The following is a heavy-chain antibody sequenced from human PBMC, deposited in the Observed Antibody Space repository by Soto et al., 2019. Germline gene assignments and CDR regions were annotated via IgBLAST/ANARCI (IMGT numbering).Heavy chain of an antibody. Sequence: SETLSLTCTVSGGSISSYYWSWIRQPPGKGLEWIGYIYYSGSTNYNPSLKSRVTISVDTSKNQFSLKLSSVTAADTAVYYCAGLNPDFWSGYYTGRGFDYWGQGTLVTVSS. CDR1: GGSISSYY. CDR3: AGLNPDFWSGYYTGRGFDY. J-gene: IGHJ4*02. V-gene: IGHV4-59*01. D-gene: IGHD3-3*01. CDR2: IYYSGST.